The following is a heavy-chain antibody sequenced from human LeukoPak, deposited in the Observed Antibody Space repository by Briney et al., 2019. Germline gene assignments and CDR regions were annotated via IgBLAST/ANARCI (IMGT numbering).Heavy chain of an antibody. J-gene: IGHJ4*02. V-gene: IGHV3-53*04. Sequence: GGSLRLSCAASGFTVSNNYMSWVRQAPGKGLEWVSVIYSGVNTYYADSVKGRFTISRHNSMNTLYLQMNSLRTEDTAVYYCARGGGAARLFVYWGQGTLVTVSS. CDR3: ARGGGAARLFVY. D-gene: IGHD6-6*01. CDR2: IYSGVNT. CDR1: GFTVSNNY.